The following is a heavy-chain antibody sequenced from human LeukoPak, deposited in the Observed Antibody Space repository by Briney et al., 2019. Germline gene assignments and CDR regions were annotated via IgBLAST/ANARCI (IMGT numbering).Heavy chain of an antibody. Sequence: GGSLRLSCAASGFTFSNYRMVWVRQAPGEGLEWVANIRGDGSRQYYLDSVKGRFTISRDNAKNSLYLQMSSLRADDTAVYYCVRDANYHDGSNYYDVLDIWGQGTMVTVSS. J-gene: IGHJ3*02. V-gene: IGHV3-7*01. CDR2: IRGDGSRQ. CDR1: GFTFSNYR. CDR3: VRDANYHDGSNYYDVLDI. D-gene: IGHD3-22*01.